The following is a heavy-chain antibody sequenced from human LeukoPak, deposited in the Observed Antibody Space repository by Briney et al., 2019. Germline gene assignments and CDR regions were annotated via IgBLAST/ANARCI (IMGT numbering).Heavy chain of an antibody. Sequence: GGSLRLSCAASGFTVSNKYMTWVRQAPGKGLEWVSLIYSDGRTYYADSVKGRFTISRDNSKNTLYLQMNSLRAEDTAVYYCARGVGGPNDYWGQGTLVTVSS. V-gene: IGHV3-53*01. CDR3: ARGVGGPNDY. J-gene: IGHJ4*02. CDR2: IYSDGRT. CDR1: GFTVSNKY. D-gene: IGHD4-23*01.